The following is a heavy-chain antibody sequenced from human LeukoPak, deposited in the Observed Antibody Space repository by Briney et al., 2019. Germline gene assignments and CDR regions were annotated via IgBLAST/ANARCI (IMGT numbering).Heavy chain of an antibody. CDR3: ARADDSDGHYFSSYDYWYFDV. CDR2: ISHSGRT. CDR1: GASITSYY. V-gene: IGHV4-59*01. Sequence: SETLSLTCTVSGASITSYYWSWIRQHPGKGLEWIGSISHSGRTNYSPSLNRRVTISVDTSRNQVSLRLSSVIAADTAVYFCARADDSDGHYFSSYDYWYFDVWGRGARVIVSS. D-gene: IGHD3-22*01. J-gene: IGHJ2*01.